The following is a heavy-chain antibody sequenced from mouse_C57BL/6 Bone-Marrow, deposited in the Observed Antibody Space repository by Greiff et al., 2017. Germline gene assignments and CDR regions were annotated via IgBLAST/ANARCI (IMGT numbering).Heavy chain of an antibody. D-gene: IGHD1-1*01. V-gene: IGHV1-52*01. CDR2: IDPSDSET. Sequence: QVQLQQPGAELVRPGSSVKLSCKASGYTFTSYWMHWVKQRPIQGLEWIGNIDPSDSETHYNQKFKDKATLTVDKSSSTAYMQLSSLTSEDSAVYDCARPHYYGSSPYAMDYWGQGTSVTVSS. CDR1: GYTFTSYW. J-gene: IGHJ4*01. CDR3: ARPHYYGSSPYAMDY.